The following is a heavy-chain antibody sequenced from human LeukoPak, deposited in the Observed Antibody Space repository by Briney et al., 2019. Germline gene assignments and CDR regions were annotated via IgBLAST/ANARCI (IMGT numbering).Heavy chain of an antibody. CDR3: ARGLMMAVAGRGEFHY. CDR1: GGSVSSGSYY. V-gene: IGHV4-61*01. CDR2: IYYSGST. Sequence: SETLSLTCTVSGGSVSSGSYYWGWIRQPPGKGLEWIGYIYYSGSTDYNPSLKSRVTISVDTSKNQFSLKLSSVTAADTAVYYCARGLMMAVAGRGEFHYWGQGTLVTVSS. J-gene: IGHJ4*02. D-gene: IGHD6-13*01.